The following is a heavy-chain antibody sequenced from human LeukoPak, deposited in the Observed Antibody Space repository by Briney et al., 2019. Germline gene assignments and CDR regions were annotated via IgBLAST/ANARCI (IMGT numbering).Heavy chain of an antibody. D-gene: IGHD5-12*01. J-gene: IGHJ3*01. V-gene: IGHV3-23*01. CDR1: GFTFSSYA. Sequence: GGSLRLSCAASGFTFSSYAMSWVRQAPGKGLEWVSGISGSGGSTYYADSVKGRFTISRDNSKNTLYLQMNSLRAEDTAVYYCAKALQTIVATTVSHWGQGTMVTVSS. CDR2: ISGSGGST. CDR3: AKALQTIVATTVSH.